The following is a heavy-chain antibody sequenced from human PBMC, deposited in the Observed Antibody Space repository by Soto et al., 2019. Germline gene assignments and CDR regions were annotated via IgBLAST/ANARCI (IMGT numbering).Heavy chain of an antibody. Sequence: QVQLVESGGGVVQPGRSLRLSCAASGFTFSSYVIHWVRQTPGKGLEWVAFISRDGSNEYYADSVKGRFTISRDNSKNTLYLQMNSLRAEDTAVDYCARDDEGGSDCDLGYWGQGTLVTVSS. CDR1: GFTFSSYV. V-gene: IGHV3-30*03. CDR2: ISRDGSNE. D-gene: IGHD3-10*01. CDR3: ARDDEGGSDCDLGY. J-gene: IGHJ4*02.